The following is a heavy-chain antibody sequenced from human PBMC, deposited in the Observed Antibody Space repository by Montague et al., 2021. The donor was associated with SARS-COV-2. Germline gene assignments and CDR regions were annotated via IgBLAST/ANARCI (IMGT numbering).Heavy chain of an antibody. CDR1: GGSISSGGYY. Sequence: SETLSLTCTVSGGSISSGGYYWSWIRQHPGDGLGWIGSISYTGSTYHNPSLKSRVTMSVDTSKNQFSLKLNSVTAADTAVYYCARSGDPGTTVTYLYWGQGTLVTVSS. V-gene: IGHV4-39*07. CDR3: ARSGDPGTTVTYLY. D-gene: IGHD4-11*01. J-gene: IGHJ4*02. CDR2: ISYTGST.